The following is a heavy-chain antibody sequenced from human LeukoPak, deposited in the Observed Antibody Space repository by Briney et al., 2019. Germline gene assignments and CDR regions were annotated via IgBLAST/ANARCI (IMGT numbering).Heavy chain of an antibody. CDR1: GFTFSSFA. CDR3: AKDLPDYGDYIEGS. Sequence: GGSLRLSCAASGFTFSSFAMSWVRQAPGKGLEWVSTISGSGGSTNYADSVKGRFTFSRDNSKKTLYLQMNSLRAEDTAVYYCAKDLPDYGDYIEGSWGQGTLVTVSS. J-gene: IGHJ5*02. D-gene: IGHD4-17*01. V-gene: IGHV3-23*01. CDR2: ISGSGGST.